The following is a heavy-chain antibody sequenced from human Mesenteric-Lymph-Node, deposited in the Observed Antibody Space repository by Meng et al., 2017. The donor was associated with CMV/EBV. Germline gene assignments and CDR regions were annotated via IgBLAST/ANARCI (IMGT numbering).Heavy chain of an antibody. CDR1: GFSLTGYG. CDR3: ASDPHDLWNGKNWVDS. J-gene: IGHJ5*01. V-gene: IGHV3-30*02. D-gene: IGHD3-3*01. CDR2: IRYDGNNK. Sequence: GESLKISCAASGFSLTGYGIHWLRQAPGKGLEWVALIRYDGNNKYYGDSVKGRFTISRDNSKNMVWLQMNSLRTEDTAIYYCASDPHDLWNGKNWVDSWGQGTLVTVSS.